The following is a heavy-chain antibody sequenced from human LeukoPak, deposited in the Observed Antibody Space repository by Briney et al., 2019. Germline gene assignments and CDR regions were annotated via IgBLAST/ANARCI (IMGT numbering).Heavy chain of an antibody. V-gene: IGHV1-69*01. D-gene: IGHD6-19*01. CDR3: ARGGSGWYWGLDI. Sequence: GGSLRLSCAASGFTFSSYAISWVRQAPGQGLEWMGGIIPIFGTANYAQKFQGRVTITADESTSTAYMELSSLRSEDTAVYYCARGGSGWYWGLDIWGQGTMVTVSS. J-gene: IGHJ3*02. CDR2: IIPIFGTA. CDR1: GFTFSSYA.